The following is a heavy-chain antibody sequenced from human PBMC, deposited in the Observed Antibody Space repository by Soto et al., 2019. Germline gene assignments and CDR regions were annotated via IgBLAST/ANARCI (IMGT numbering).Heavy chain of an antibody. CDR2: ISSSGSTI. CDR3: ARDPSITMVRGVTFDP. D-gene: IGHD3-10*01. Sequence: PGGSLRLSCAASGFTFSDYYMSWIRQAPGKGLEWVSYISSSGSTIYYADSVKGRFTISRDNAKNSLYLQMNSLRAEDTAVYYCARDPSITMVRGVTFDPWGQGTLVTVSS. J-gene: IGHJ5*02. V-gene: IGHV3-11*01. CDR1: GFTFSDYY.